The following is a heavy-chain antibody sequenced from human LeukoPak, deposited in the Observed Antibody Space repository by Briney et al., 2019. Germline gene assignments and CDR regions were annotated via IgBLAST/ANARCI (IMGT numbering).Heavy chain of an antibody. D-gene: IGHD3-10*01. Sequence: PGGSLRLSCSASGFTFRSSAMHWVRQAPGKGLECVSAISSNGGSTHYADSVKGRFTISRDNSKNTLYLQMNSLRVEDTAVYYCARDDGSGGPFDYWGQGTLVTVSS. V-gene: IGHV3-64*04. CDR3: ARDDGSGGPFDY. J-gene: IGHJ4*02. CDR1: GFTFRSSA. CDR2: ISSNGGST.